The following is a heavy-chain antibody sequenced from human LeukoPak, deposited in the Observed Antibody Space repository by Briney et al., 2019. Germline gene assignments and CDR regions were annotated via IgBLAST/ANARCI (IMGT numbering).Heavy chain of an antibody. CDR1: GGSFSGYY. J-gene: IGHJ4*02. D-gene: IGHD3-3*01. CDR3: AKEYYDFWSGYLYLGYFDY. Sequence: PSETLSLTCAVYGGSFSGYYWSWIRQAPGKGLEWVAVISYDGSNKYYADSVKGRFTISRDNSKNTLYLQMNSLRAVDTAVYYCAKEYYDFWSGYLYLGYFDYWGQGTLVTVSS. CDR2: ISYDGSNK. V-gene: IGHV3-30*18.